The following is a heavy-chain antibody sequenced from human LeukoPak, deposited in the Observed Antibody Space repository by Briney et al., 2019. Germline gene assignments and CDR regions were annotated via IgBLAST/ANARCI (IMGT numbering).Heavy chain of an antibody. J-gene: IGHJ4*02. V-gene: IGHV3-7*03. CDR2: IKQDASEK. CDR1: GFTFSSSW. Sequence: GGSLRLSCVASGFTFSSSWMSWVRQAPGKGLEWVANIKQDASEKSYVESVRGRFTISRDNAKNSLYLQLNSLRAEDTALYYCARDNHPDYWGQGTLVTVSS. CDR3: ARDNHPDY.